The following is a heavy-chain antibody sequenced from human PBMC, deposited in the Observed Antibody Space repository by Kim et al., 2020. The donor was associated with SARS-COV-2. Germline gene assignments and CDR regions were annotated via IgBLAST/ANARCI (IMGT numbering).Heavy chain of an antibody. J-gene: IGHJ4*02. V-gene: IGHV3-23*01. D-gene: IGHD5-18*01. CDR3: VRDLTYNYHY. CDR2: LSNSCSGENS. Sequence: GGSLRLSCEASGFTLSTYAMSWVRQAPGKGLEWVSTLSNSCSGENSDHTDSGKCRISVYRDNSKNTLYLNRNKLRDEDTATYYCVRDLTYNYHYWGQGTLVTVSS. CDR1: GFTLSTYA.